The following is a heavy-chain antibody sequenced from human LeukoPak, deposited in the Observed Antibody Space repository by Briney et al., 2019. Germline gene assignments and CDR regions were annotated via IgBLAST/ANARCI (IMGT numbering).Heavy chain of an antibody. CDR3: ARDNGLGATVGDY. D-gene: IGHD1-26*01. V-gene: IGHV1-2*06. Sequence: ASVKVSCKASGYTFTDYYIHCVRQAPGQGLEWMGRINPNSGGTKYAQNFQGRVTMTRDTSISTAYMELSRLRSDDTAVYYCARDNGLGATVGDYWGQGTLVTVSS. CDR1: GYTFTDYY. J-gene: IGHJ4*02. CDR2: INPNSGGT.